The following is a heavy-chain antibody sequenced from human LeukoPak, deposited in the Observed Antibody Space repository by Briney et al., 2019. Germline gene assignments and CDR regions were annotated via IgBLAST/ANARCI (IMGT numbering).Heavy chain of an antibody. D-gene: IGHD2-2*01. J-gene: IGHJ6*03. V-gene: IGHV1-69*13. CDR3: ARGEYQLLLYYYYYYMDV. CDR1: GGTFSSYA. Sequence: ASVKVSCKASGGTFSSYAISWVRQAPGQGLEWMGGIIPIFGTANYAQKFQGRVTITADESTSTAYMELSSLRSEDTAVYYCARGEYQLLLYYYYYYMDVWGKGTTVTVSS. CDR2: IIPIFGTA.